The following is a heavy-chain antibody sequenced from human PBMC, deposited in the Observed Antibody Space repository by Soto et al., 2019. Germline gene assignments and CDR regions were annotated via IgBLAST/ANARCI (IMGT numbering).Heavy chain of an antibody. Sequence: PSETLSLTCTVSGGSVTSDEDYWSWLRQSPGKGLEWIGYISNSGSTVYNPPLKSRLSRSVDRSKNQFTLRLPSVTAADTAVYFCATESGSTYGYFDYWGQGTQGTAPQ. D-gene: IGHD4-17*01. CDR1: GGSVTSDEDY. CDR3: ATESGSTYGYFDY. V-gene: IGHV4-30-4*01. CDR2: ISNSGST. J-gene: IGHJ4*02.